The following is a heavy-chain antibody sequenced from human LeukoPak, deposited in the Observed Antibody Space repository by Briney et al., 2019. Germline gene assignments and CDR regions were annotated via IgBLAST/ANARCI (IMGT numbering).Heavy chain of an antibody. Sequence: SETLSLTCAVYGGSFSGYYWSWIRQPPGKGLEWIGEINHSGSTNYNPSLKSRVTISVDTSKNQFSLKLSSVTAADTAVYYCARGRLNYYYYGMDVWGQGTTVTVSS. J-gene: IGHJ6*02. CDR1: GGSFSGYY. D-gene: IGHD3-22*01. V-gene: IGHV4-34*01. CDR2: INHSGST. CDR3: ARGRLNYYYYGMDV.